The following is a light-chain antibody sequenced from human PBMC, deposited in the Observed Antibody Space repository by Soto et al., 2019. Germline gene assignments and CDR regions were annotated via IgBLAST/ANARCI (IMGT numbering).Light chain of an antibody. J-gene: IGLJ2*01. CDR3: SSWTGNNFVV. Sequence: QYALTQPPSASGSPGQSATISCTGTSSNVGAYNYVSWYQQHPGKAPKLRIYEVTKRPSGVPDRVSVYKSGSTASLTVSGCQAEDEADYYCSSWTGNNFVVFGGGTKLTVL. V-gene: IGLV2-8*01. CDR2: EVT. CDR1: SSNVGAYNY.